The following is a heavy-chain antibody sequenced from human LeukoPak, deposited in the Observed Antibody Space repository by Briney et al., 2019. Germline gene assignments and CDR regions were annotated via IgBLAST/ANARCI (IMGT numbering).Heavy chain of an antibody. CDR2: SYYTGST. D-gene: IGHD5-12*01. CDR1: GGSISSGDYY. V-gene: IGHV4-30-4*01. J-gene: IGHJ3*02. CDR3: ARVARDAFDI. Sequence: TLSLTCNVSGGSISSGDYYWSWIRQPPGKGLEWIGYSYYTGSTYYNPSLKSRVTISVVPSKIQFSLKLSSVTAADTAVYYCARVARDAFDIWGQGTMVTVSS.